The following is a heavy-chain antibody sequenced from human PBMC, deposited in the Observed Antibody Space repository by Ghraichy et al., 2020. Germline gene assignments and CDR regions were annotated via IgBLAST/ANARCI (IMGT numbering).Heavy chain of an antibody. V-gene: IGHV3-74*01. Sequence: GGSLRLSCAASGFTFSSYWMHWVRQAPGKGLVWVSRINSDGSSTSYADSVKGRFTISRDNAKNTLYLQMNSLRAEDTAVYYCARGEVYYDFWSGYSGMLGSYYYDGMDVWGQGTTVTVSS. CDR2: INSDGSST. J-gene: IGHJ6*02. CDR1: GFTFSSYW. D-gene: IGHD3-3*01. CDR3: ARGEVYYDFWSGYSGMLGSYYYDGMDV.